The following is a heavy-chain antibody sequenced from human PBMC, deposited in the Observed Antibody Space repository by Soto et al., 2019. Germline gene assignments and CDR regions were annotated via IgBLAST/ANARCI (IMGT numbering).Heavy chain of an antibody. CDR3: AKDRGLLWFGELSHPGDH. CDR1: RFTFSSYG. J-gene: IGHJ4*02. CDR2: ISNDGSNK. D-gene: IGHD3-10*01. V-gene: IGHV3-30*18. Sequence: QVQLVESGGGVVQPGRSLRLSCTASRFTFSSYGMHWVRQAPGKGLEWVAVISNDGSNKYYADSVKGRFTISRDNSMNTXYLEMNSLSAEDTAVYYCAKDRGLLWFGELSHPGDHWGQGTLVTVSS.